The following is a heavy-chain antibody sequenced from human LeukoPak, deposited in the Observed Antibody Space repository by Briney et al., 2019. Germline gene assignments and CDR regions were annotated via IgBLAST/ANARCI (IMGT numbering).Heavy chain of an antibody. CDR2: IYYSGST. CDR1: GGSISSHY. V-gene: IGHV4-59*11. Sequence: ASETLSLTCTVSGGSISSHYWSWIRQPPGKGLEWIGYIYYSGSTYYNPSLKSRVTISVDTSKNQFSLKLSSVTAADTAVYYCARDTTGYSSGWYQRGEGMDVWGQGTTVTVSS. CDR3: ARDTTGYSSGWYQRGEGMDV. D-gene: IGHD6-19*01. J-gene: IGHJ6*02.